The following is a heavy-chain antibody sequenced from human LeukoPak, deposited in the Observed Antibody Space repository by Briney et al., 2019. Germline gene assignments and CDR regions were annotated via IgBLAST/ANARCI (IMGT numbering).Heavy chain of an antibody. J-gene: IGHJ4*02. CDR1: GGSMSNYY. V-gene: IGHV4-59*01. CDR2: IYYSGST. Sequence: SETLSLTCTVSGGSMSNYYWNWIRQPPGKGLEWIGYIYYSGSTNYNPSLKSRVTISVDTSKNQFTLKLSSVTAADTAVYYCARGRYGWLPFDLWGQGTLVTVSS. D-gene: IGHD3-16*01. CDR3: ARGRYGWLPFDL.